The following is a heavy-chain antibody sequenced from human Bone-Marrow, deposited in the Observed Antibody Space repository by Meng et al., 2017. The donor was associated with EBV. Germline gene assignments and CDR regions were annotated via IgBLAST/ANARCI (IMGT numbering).Heavy chain of an antibody. CDR2: MNPDSGNS. J-gene: IGHJ4*02. CDR3: ARVRGGGDY. Sequence: VELVESGAGVKTPGASVKVSCKASGYTFNNYDINWGRQATGQGLEWMGWMNPDSGNSGHAQKFQGRVTMTRNTSIRTAYMELSSLRFEDTAVYYCARVRGGGDYWGQGTLVTVSS. V-gene: IGHV1-8*01. CDR1: GYTFNNYD. D-gene: IGHD1-26*01.